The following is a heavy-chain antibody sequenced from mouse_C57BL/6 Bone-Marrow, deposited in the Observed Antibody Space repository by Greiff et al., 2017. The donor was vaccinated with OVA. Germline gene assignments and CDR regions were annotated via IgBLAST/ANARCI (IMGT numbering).Heavy chain of an antibody. CDR3: ANMPLITTVVPTRYFDV. CDR1: GYTFTSYW. D-gene: IGHD1-1*01. Sequence: VQLQQPGAELVKPGASVKLSCKASGYTFTSYWMHWVKQRPGRGLEWIGRIDPNSGGTKYNEKFKSKATLTVDKPSSTAYMQLSSLTSEDSAVYYCANMPLITTVVPTRYFDVWGTGTTVTVSS. CDR2: IDPNSGGT. J-gene: IGHJ1*03. V-gene: IGHV1-72*01.